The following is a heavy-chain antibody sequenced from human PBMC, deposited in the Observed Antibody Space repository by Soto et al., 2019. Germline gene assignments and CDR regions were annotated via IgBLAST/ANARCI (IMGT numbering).Heavy chain of an antibody. CDR1: SGSISSSNW. CDR3: ARDQGGYCSGGSCRPRAFDI. CDR2: IYHSGST. J-gene: IGHJ3*02. D-gene: IGHD2-15*01. V-gene: IGHV4-4*02. Sequence: PSETLSLTCAVSSGSISSSNWWSWVRQPPGKGLEWIGEIYHSGSTNYNPSLKSRVTISVDKSKNQFSLKLSSVTAADTAVYYCARDQGGYCSGGSCRPRAFDIWGQRTMVTVSS.